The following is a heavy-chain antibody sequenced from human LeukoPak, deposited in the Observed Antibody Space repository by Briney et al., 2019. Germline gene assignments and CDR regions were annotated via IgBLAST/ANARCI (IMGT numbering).Heavy chain of an antibody. V-gene: IGHV3-7*01. D-gene: IGHD1-26*01. CDR2: IKQDGSEK. Sequence: GGSLRLSCAASGFTFSSYGMQWVRQAPGKGLEWVANIKQDGSEKYYVDSVKGRFTISRDNAKNSLYLQMNSLRAEDTAVYYCARTLWERDAFDIWGQGTMVTVSS. J-gene: IGHJ3*02. CDR1: GFTFSSYG. CDR3: ARTLWERDAFDI.